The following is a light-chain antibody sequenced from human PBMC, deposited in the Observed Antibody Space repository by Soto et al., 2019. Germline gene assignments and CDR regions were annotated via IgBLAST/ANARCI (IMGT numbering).Light chain of an antibody. CDR3: QQYNSSPLS. CDR2: DAS. J-gene: IGKJ4*01. CDR1: RTISSW. Sequence: DLQMTQSPSTLSASVGDTVTITCRASRTISSWLAWYQQEPVKAPKLLIYDASSLQTGVPSRFSGSGSGTEFSLTISSLQPDDSAAYYCQQYNSSPLSFGGGTKFES. V-gene: IGKV1-5*01.